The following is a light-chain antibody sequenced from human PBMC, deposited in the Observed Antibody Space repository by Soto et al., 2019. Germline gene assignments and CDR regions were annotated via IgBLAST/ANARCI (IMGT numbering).Light chain of an antibody. Sequence: QLTQSPSSLSASVGDRVTITCRASQDVSRYLAWYQQKAGKAPKLLIYRASTLQSGVPSRFSGFGSGTEFTLTISSLQPEDFATYHCQQLQRTPFTFGPGTKVDIK. CDR2: RAS. CDR3: QQLQRTPFT. V-gene: IGKV1-9*01. J-gene: IGKJ3*01. CDR1: QDVSRY.